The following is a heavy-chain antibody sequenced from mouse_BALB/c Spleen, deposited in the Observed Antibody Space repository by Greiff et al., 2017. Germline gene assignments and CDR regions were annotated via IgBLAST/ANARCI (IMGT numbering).Heavy chain of an antibody. D-gene: IGHD2-1*01. J-gene: IGHJ3*01. Sequence: EVKLQESGAELVKPGASVKLSCTASGFNIKDTYMHWVKQRPEQGLEWIGRIDPANGNTKYDPKFQGKATITADTSSNTAYLQLSSLTSEDTAVYYCARGDGNYEGWFAYWGQGTLVTVSA. V-gene: IGHV14-3*02. CDR1: GFNIKDTY. CDR2: IDPANGNT. CDR3: ARGDGNYEGWFAY.